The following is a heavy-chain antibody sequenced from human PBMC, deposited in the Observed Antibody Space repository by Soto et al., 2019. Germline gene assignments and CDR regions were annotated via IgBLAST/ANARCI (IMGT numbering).Heavy chain of an antibody. CDR3: VKPPHSDILTGHSPPRYFDF. Sequence: PGGSLRLSCAASGFIFSNYPMHWVRQAPGKGLEYVSAISSNGGTTYYANSVKGRFTISRDNSKNTLYLQMGSLRAEDMAVYYCVKPPHSDILTGHSPPRYFDFWGQGTLVTVSS. V-gene: IGHV3-64*01. D-gene: IGHD3-9*01. CDR2: ISSNGGTT. J-gene: IGHJ4*02. CDR1: GFIFSNYP.